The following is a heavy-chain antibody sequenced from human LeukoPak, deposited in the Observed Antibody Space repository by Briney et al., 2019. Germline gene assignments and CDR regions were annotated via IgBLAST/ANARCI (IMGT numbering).Heavy chain of an antibody. CDR1: GFTFSSYT. CDR2: IGGSGVT. D-gene: IGHD1-26*01. Sequence: GGSLRLSCAASGFTFSSYTMSWVCQAPGKGLEWVSSIGGSGVTYYADSVKGRFTISRDNSKNTLYLLMTSLRVEDTAVYYCANRIVGDKHFDYWGQGTLVTVSS. CDR3: ANRIVGDKHFDY. J-gene: IGHJ4*02. V-gene: IGHV3-23*01.